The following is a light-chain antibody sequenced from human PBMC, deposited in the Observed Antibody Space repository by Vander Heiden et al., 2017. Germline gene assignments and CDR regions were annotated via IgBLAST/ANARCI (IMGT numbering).Light chain of an antibody. CDR3: SSYTSSSTVV. J-gene: IGLJ2*01. CDR2: DVS. Sequence: QSALTQPASVPGSPGQSLTISCTATSSDVGGNNYVSWYQQHPGKPPKLMIYDVSNRPAGVSNRFSGSKSGTTASLTISGLQAEDEADYYCSSYTSSSTVVFGGGTKLTVL. V-gene: IGLV2-14*01. CDR1: SSDVGGNNY.